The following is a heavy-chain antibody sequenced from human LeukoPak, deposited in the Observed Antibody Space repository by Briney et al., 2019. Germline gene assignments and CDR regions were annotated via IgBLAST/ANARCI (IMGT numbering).Heavy chain of an antibody. CDR2: INSDGSST. CDR1: GFTFSSYW. V-gene: IGHV3-74*01. J-gene: IGHJ4*02. CDR3: AREGYYDYVWGSYRYNPIDY. D-gene: IGHD3-16*02. Sequence: GGSLRLSCAASGFTFSSYWMHWVRQAPGKGLVWVSRINSDGSSTSYADSVKGRFTISRDNAKNTLYLQMNSLRAEETAVYYCAREGYYDYVWGSYRYNPIDYWGQGTLVTVSS.